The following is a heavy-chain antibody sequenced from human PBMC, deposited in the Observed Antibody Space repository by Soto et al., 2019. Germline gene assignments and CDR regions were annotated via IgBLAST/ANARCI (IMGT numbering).Heavy chain of an antibody. CDR2: IIPKYGTT. J-gene: IGHJ4*02. CDR1: GGPFNTFG. CDR3: ARTRQRRPVFYVDY. V-gene: IGHV1-69*01. Sequence: QVQLMQSGAEVTKPGSSVKVSCKASGGPFNTFGISWVRQAPGQGLEWMGGIIPKYGTTNYARRFQGRVTTTADESTTTAYLELSSLRHDDTAIYYCARTRQRRPVFYVDYWGQGTPISVTS. D-gene: IGHD2-2*01.